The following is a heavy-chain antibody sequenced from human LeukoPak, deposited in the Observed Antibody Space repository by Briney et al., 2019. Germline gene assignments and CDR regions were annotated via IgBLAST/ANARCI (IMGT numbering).Heavy chain of an antibody. J-gene: IGHJ4*02. CDR3: ARERYCSSTSCPHGDLDY. V-gene: IGHV3-48*03. CDR2: IGVSGSTM. CDR1: GFTYSSYE. D-gene: IGHD2-2*01. Sequence: PGGSLRLSCAASGFTYSSYETNWVRQAPGKGLEWVSYIGVSGSTMYYAESVKGRFTISRDNAKNSLYLQMNSLRAEDTAVYYCARERYCSSTSCPHGDLDYWGQGTLVSVSS.